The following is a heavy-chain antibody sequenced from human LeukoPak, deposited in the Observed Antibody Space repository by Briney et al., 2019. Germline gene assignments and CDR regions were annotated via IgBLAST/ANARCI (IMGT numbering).Heavy chain of an antibody. J-gene: IGHJ4*02. CDR2: VHYSGST. CDR3: AGDSGNSAFDY. Sequence: SETLSLTCTVSGGSIISGAYYWSWIRQHPGKGLEWIAYVHYSGSTYYNPSLKSRFTISVDTSQNQFSVKLRSVTAADTAVYYCAGDSGNSAFDYWGQGTLVTVSS. V-gene: IGHV4-31*03. CDR1: GGSIISGAYY. D-gene: IGHD4-23*01.